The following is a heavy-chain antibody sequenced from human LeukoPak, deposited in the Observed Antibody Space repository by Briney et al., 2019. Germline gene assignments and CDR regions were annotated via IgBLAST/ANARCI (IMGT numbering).Heavy chain of an antibody. J-gene: IGHJ4*02. V-gene: IGHV3-49*03. CDR1: GCSFGNYA. CDR3: ARANSFDSSGYYFDY. CDR2: IRSKTYRGTK. Sequence: GGSLRLTCTASGCSFGNYALSWFRQPPGKGLEWVAFIRSKTYRGTKEYAAFVKGRFTISSYDSKSIAYLQMNSLKTEDTAVYYCARANSFDSSGYYFDYWGQGTLVTVSS. D-gene: IGHD3-22*01.